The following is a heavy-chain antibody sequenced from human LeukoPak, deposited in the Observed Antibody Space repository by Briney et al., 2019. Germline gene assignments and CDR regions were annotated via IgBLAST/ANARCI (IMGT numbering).Heavy chain of an antibody. J-gene: IGHJ4*02. V-gene: IGHV1-69*05. Sequence: ASVKVSCKASGYTFTSYAISWVRQAPGQGLEWMGGIIPIFGTANYAQKFQGRVTITTDESTSTAYMELSSLRSEDTAVYYCARVGYYDFWSGYSPAYYFDYWGQGTLVIVSS. CDR1: GYTFTSYA. CDR2: IIPIFGTA. CDR3: ARVGYYDFWSGYSPAYYFDY. D-gene: IGHD3-3*01.